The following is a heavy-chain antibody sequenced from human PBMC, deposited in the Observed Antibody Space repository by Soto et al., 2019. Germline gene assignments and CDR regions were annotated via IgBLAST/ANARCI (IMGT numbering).Heavy chain of an antibody. D-gene: IGHD5-18*01. Sequence: GGSLRLSCAASGFTFSSYGMHWVRQAPGKGLEWVAVISYDGSNKYYADSVKGRFTISRDNSKNTLYLQMNSLRAEDTAVYYCAKGLRRGRQLWSRGYFDYWGQGTLVTVSS. CDR2: ISYDGSNK. J-gene: IGHJ4*02. CDR3: AKGLRRGRQLWSRGYFDY. CDR1: GFTFSSYG. V-gene: IGHV3-30*18.